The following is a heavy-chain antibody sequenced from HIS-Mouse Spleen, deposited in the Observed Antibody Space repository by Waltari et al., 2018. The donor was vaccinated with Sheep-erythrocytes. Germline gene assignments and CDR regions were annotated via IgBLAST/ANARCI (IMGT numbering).Heavy chain of an antibody. D-gene: IGHD1-7*01. Sequence: EVQLVESGGGLVQPGGSLRLSWAASGFTFSSYWMSWVRQAPGKGLEWVANIKQDGSEKYYVDSVKGRFTISRDNAKNSLYLQMNSLRAEETAVYYCARAVAGTPDAFDIWGQGTMVTVSS. J-gene: IGHJ3*02. V-gene: IGHV3-7*01. CDR2: IKQDGSEK. CDR3: ARAVAGTPDAFDI. CDR1: GFTFSSYW.